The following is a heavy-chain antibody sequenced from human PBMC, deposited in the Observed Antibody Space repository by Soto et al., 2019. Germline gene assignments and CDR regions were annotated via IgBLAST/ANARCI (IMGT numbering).Heavy chain of an antibody. CDR1: GFTFSSYA. CDR2: ISGSGGST. J-gene: IGHJ6*02. D-gene: IGHD1-26*01. Sequence: PGGSLRLSCAASGFTFSSYAMTWVRQAPGKGLEWVSAISGSGGSTYSADSVKGRFTISRDNSKNTLYLQMNSLRAEDTAVYYCAKESVYSGSYYYYYYGMDVWGQGTTVTVSS. V-gene: IGHV3-23*01. CDR3: AKESVYSGSYYYYYYGMDV.